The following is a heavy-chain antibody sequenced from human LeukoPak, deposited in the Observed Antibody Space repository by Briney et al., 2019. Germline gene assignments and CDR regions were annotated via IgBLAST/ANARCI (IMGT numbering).Heavy chain of an antibody. CDR3: ARASGDIVETATMGSY. Sequence: PGGSLRLSCVVSGFSLTDAWMFWVRQAPGKGLEWVSSISSSSSSIYYADSVKGRFTISRDNAKNSLYLQMNSLRAEDTAVYYCARASGDIVETATMGSYWGQGTLVTVSS. J-gene: IGHJ4*02. D-gene: IGHD5-18*01. V-gene: IGHV3-21*01. CDR2: ISSSSSSI. CDR1: GFSLTDAW.